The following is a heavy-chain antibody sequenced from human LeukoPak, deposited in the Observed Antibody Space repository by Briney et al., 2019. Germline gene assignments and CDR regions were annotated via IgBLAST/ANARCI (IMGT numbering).Heavy chain of an antibody. Sequence: SGPTLVKPTQTLTLTCTFSGFSLDTSGVGVGWIRQPPGKALEWLAFIYWDDDKRYSPSLKSRLTITKDTSKNQVVLRMTNMDPVDTATYYCAHSEDYYGSVDAFDIWGQGTMVTVSS. CDR3: AHSEDYYGSVDAFDI. CDR2: IYWDDDK. J-gene: IGHJ3*02. V-gene: IGHV2-5*02. D-gene: IGHD3-10*01. CDR1: GFSLDTSGVG.